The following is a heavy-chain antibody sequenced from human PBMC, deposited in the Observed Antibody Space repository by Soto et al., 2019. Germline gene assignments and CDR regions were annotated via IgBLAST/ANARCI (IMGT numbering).Heavy chain of an antibody. V-gene: IGHV3-30-3*01. CDR1: GFTFSSYA. D-gene: IGHD2-15*01. CDR2: ISYDGSNK. CDR3: ARPQTVAARPYDAFDI. Sequence: GGSLRLSCAASGFTFSSYAMHWVRQAPGKGLEWVAVISYDGSNKYYADSVKGRFTISRDNSKDTLYLQMNSLRAEDTAVYYCARPQTVAARPYDAFDIWGQGTMVTV. J-gene: IGHJ3*02.